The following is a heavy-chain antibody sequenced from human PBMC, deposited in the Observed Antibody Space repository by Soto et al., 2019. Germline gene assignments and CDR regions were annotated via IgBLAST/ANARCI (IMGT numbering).Heavy chain of an antibody. J-gene: IGHJ3*02. CDR3: AIKGESAGPFDI. D-gene: IGHD3-16*01. CDR1: GYTFTRYY. V-gene: IGHV1-46*01. Sequence: ASVKVSCKASGYTFTRYYIHWVRQAPGQGLEWMGLVNPSGGSTSYTQRFQGRVTLTRDMSTATVYMELSSLRSEDTAVYHCAIKGESAGPFDICGQGTMLTVSS. CDR2: VNPSGGST.